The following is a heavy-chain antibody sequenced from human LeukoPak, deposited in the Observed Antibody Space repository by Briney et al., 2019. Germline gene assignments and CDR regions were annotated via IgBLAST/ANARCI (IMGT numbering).Heavy chain of an antibody. CDR2: INGDGSST. D-gene: IGHD6-13*01. J-gene: IGHJ4*02. V-gene: IGHV3-74*01. CDR1: GFTFSSYW. CDR3: ARVGSWYYFDS. Sequence: GGSLRLSCAASGFTFSSYWMHWVRQAPGKGLVWVSRINGDGSSTGYADSVKGRFTISRDNAKNTLYLQMNSLRAEDTAVYYCARVGSWYYFDSWGQGTLVTVSS.